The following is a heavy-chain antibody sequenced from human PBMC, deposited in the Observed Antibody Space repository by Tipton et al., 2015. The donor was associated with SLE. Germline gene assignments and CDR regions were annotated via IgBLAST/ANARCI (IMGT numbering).Heavy chain of an antibody. CDR1: GGSISSSHYY. CDR3: ARGAKERITLVRVRPYYFDY. D-gene: IGHD3-10*01. V-gene: IGHV4-39*07. CDR2: IYSSGGT. Sequence: TLSLTCTVSGGSISSSHYYWDWIRQPPGKGLEWLGSIYSSGGTYYNPSLKSRVTISVDTSKNQFSLELSSVTAADTAVYYCARGAKERITLVRVRPYYFDYWGQGSLVTVS. J-gene: IGHJ4*01.